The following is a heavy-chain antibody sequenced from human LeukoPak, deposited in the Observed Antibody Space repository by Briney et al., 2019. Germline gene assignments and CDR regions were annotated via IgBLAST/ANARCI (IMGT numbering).Heavy chain of an antibody. J-gene: IGHJ4*02. V-gene: IGHV1-2*02. CDR3: ARTLVVVINELDY. Sequence: ASVKVSCKASGYTFTGYYMHWARLAPGQGLEWMGWINPNSGGTNYAQKFQGRVTMTRDTSISTAYMELSRLRSDDTAVYYCARTLVVVINELDYWGQGTLVTVSS. D-gene: IGHD3-22*01. CDR1: GYTFTGYY. CDR2: INPNSGGT.